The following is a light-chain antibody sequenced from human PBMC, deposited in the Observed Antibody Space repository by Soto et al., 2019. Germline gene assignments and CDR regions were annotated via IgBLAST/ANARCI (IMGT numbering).Light chain of an antibody. CDR2: EVS. CDR3: CSYTSTPTHV. CDR1: SSDVCGYNY. J-gene: IGLJ1*01. V-gene: IGLV2-14*01. Sequence: QSVVTQPASVSGSPAQSITISCAGTSSDVCGYNYGSWWQHHAGKAPRLIIYEVSYRPSAVSNRFSGSKSGNTASLTISGLQADDQADYYCCSYTSTPTHVFGTGTKVT.